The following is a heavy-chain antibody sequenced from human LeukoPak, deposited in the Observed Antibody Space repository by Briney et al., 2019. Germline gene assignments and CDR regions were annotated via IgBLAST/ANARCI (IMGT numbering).Heavy chain of an antibody. V-gene: IGHV3-23*01. CDR1: GSTFSSNA. CDR3: GKDRLRYQPF. J-gene: IGHJ4*02. Sequence: GAFPRPSCAASGSTFSSNAKCCVSHHPGRGREWVTAISGSGGSTYYAASVKGRFTISRDNSKNTLYLQLSSLTAEDTAVYYCGKDRLRYQPFWGQGTLVTVSS. CDR2: ISGSGGST. D-gene: IGHD4-17*01.